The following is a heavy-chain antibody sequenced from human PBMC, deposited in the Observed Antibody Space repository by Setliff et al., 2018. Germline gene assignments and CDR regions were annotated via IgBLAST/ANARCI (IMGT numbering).Heavy chain of an antibody. CDR1: GFTFRSCW. V-gene: IGHV3-7*01. CDR2: IKKDGSIK. CDR3: SRDLQGSGDYVVDY. J-gene: IGHJ4*02. D-gene: IGHD4-17*01. Sequence: LKISCAASGFTFRSCWMSWVRQAPGKGLEWVANIKKDGSIKYYLDSVRGRFTISRDNAENSLTLQMNSLRVEDTAVYYCSRDLQGSGDYVVDYWGQGTLVTVSS.